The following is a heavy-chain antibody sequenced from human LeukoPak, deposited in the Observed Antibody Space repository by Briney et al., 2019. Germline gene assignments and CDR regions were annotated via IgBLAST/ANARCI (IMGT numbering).Heavy chain of an antibody. D-gene: IGHD3-3*01. CDR3: ARYHDFWSGYGIFDY. CDR1: GFTFSSFE. J-gene: IGHJ4*02. CDR2: ISSSGSTI. Sequence: GGSLRLSCAASGFTFSSFEMNWVRQAPGKGLEWVSYISSSGSTIYYADSVKGRFTISRDNAKNSLYLQMNSLRAEDTAVYYCARYHDFWSGYGIFDYWGQGTLVTVSS. V-gene: IGHV3-48*03.